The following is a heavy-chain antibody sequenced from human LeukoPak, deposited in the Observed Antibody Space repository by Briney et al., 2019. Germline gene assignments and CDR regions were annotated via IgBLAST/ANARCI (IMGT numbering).Heavy chain of an antibody. D-gene: IGHD1-26*01. V-gene: IGHV3-53*01. Sequence: GGSLRLSCAASGFTVSSNYMSWVRQAPGKGLEWVSIIYSGGSTFYADSVEGRFTISRDNSKNTLYLQMNSLRAEDTAVYYCARGGSYLSAFDIWGQGTMVTVSS. CDR2: IYSGGST. J-gene: IGHJ3*02. CDR3: ARGGSYLSAFDI. CDR1: GFTVSSNY.